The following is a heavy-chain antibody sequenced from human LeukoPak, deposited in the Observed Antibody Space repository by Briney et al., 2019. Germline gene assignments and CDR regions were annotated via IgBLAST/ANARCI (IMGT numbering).Heavy chain of an antibody. CDR2: IHYSGST. CDR1: GGSISSSSYD. CDR3: AKPYWAGTTTRGYSYYVDV. J-gene: IGHJ6*03. V-gene: IGHV4-39*01. Sequence: SETLSLTCTVSGGSISSSSYDWGWTRQPPGKGLEWIGSIHYSGSTYYNPSLKSRVTISLDTSKNQLSLNLSSVTAADTAVYYCAKPYWAGTTTRGYSYYVDVWGKGTTATVSS. D-gene: IGHD1-1*01.